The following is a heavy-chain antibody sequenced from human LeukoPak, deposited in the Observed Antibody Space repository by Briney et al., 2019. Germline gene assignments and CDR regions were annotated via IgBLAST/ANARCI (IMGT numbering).Heavy chain of an antibody. CDR1: GGSIRSSYYY. Sequence: SETLSLTCTVSGGSIRSSYYYWGWIRQPPGKGLEWIGYIYYSGSTNYNPSLKSRVTISVDTSKNQFSLKLSSVTAADTAVYYCARGPYDSSGNFNYWGQGTLVTVSS. D-gene: IGHD3-22*01. J-gene: IGHJ4*02. CDR2: IYYSGST. CDR3: ARGPYDSSGNFNY. V-gene: IGHV4-61*05.